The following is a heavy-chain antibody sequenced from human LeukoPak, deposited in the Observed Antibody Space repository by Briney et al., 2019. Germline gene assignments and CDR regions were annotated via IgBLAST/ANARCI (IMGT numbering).Heavy chain of an antibody. CDR3: ARKKYGSGVCFDY. J-gene: IGHJ4*02. Sequence: SETLSLTCNVSGVSIRSYYWSWIWQPPGEGLEWIGNVYYTGSTDYNPPLESRVTISVDTSKNQFSLKVNSVTAADPAGYYCARKKYGSGVCFDYWGQGTLVTVSS. V-gene: IGHV4-59*01. D-gene: IGHD3-10*01. CDR2: VYYTGST. CDR1: GVSIRSYY.